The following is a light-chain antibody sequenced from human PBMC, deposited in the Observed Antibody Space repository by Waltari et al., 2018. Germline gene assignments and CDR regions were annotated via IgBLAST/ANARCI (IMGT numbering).Light chain of an antibody. CDR1: SSDVGNNNH. J-gene: IGLJ2*01. Sequence: QPALTQPASVSGSPGQSITISCTGTSSDVGNNNHVCWYQKHPDKVPKRVVYEVSKRPSGVSDRFSGSKSGNTASQTISGLQAEDEADYYCLSYAATVSFGFGGGTKLTVL. V-gene: IGLV2-23*02. CDR2: EVS. CDR3: LSYAATVSFG.